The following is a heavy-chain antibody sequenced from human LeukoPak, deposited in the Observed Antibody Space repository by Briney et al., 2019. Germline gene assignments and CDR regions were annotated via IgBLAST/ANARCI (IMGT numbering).Heavy chain of an antibody. CDR3: AKARGSTSSLSIDS. CDR1: GFNLSSYA. CDR2: ISGSGGNT. D-gene: IGHD2-15*01. J-gene: IGHJ4*02. V-gene: IGHV3-23*01. Sequence: PGGSLRLSCAAYGFNLSSYAMNWVRQAPGKGLEWVSAISGSGGNTYFADSVKGRFSISRDISKNTLSLLMNSLRAEDTAVYYCAKARGSTSSLSIDSWGQGTLVTVSS.